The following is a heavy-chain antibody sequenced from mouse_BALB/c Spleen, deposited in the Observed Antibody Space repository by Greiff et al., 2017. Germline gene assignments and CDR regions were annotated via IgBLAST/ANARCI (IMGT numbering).Heavy chain of an antibody. CDR1: GFTFSDYY. CDR3: ARGGYYRYDLAY. V-gene: IGHV5-4*02. J-gene: IGHJ2*01. D-gene: IGHD2-14*01. CDR2: ISDGGSYT. Sequence: EVQLVESGGGLVKPGGSLKLSCAASGFTFSDYYMYWVRQTPEKRLEWVATISDGGSYTYYPDSVKGRFTISRDNAKNNLYLQMSSLKSEDTAMYYCARGGYYRYDLAYWGQGTTLTVSS.